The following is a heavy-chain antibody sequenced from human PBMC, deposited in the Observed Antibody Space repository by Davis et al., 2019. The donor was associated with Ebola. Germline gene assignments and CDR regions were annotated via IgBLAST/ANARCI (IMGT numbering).Heavy chain of an antibody. CDR1: GFTFSSYA. CDR2: ISGSGGST. D-gene: IGHD6-19*01. V-gene: IGHV3-23*01. J-gene: IGHJ4*02. CDR3: ATLYSRGWYEFDY. Sequence: PGGSLRLSCAASGFTFSSYAMSWVRQAPGKGLEWVSAISGSGGSTYYADSVKGRFTISRDNSKNTLYLQMNSLRAEDTAVYYCATLYSRGWYEFDYWGQGTLVTVSS.